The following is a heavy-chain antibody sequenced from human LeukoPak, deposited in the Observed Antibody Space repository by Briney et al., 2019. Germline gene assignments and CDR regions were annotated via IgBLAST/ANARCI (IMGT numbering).Heavy chain of an antibody. V-gene: IGHV4-4*02. Sequence: SETLSLTCTVSLDSTTSNFWSWVRQPPGKGLEWIGEIHRSGSPNYNPSLQSRVTISIDRSGNQIVLELSSVTAADTAVYYCAREILGGFNPGAYWGQGTLVTVSS. CDR1: LDSTTSNF. D-gene: IGHD1-14*01. J-gene: IGHJ4*02. CDR2: IHRSGSP. CDR3: AREILGGFNPGAY.